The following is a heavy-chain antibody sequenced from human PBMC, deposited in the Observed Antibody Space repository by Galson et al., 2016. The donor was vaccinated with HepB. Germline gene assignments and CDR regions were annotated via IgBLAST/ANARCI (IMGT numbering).Heavy chain of an antibody. CDR2: LSNSGGST. V-gene: IGHV3-23*01. D-gene: IGHD3-9*01. CDR3: AKGGYFDWFDY. J-gene: IGHJ4*02. CDR1: GFTFTTYA. Sequence: RLSCAVSGFTFTTYAMSWVRQAPGKGLEWVSSLSNSGGSTYYADSVKGRFTISRDNSKNTLYLQMNSLRAEDTAVYYCAKGGYFDWFDYWGQGTLATVSS.